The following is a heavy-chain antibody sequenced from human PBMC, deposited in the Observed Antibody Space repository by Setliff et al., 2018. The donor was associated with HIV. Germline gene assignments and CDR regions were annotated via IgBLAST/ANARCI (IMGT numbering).Heavy chain of an antibody. D-gene: IGHD1-26*01. CDR3: ARDRGKPDSFDI. V-gene: IGHV3-74*01. Sequence: GGSLRLSCAGSGVTNWMHWVRQAPGKGLVWVSRINSDGSGTKYADSVKGRFTMSRDNAKNTLYLQMNSLRAEDTALYFCARDRGKPDSFDIWGQGTMVTVSS. CDR2: INSDGSGT. CDR1: GVTNW. J-gene: IGHJ3*02.